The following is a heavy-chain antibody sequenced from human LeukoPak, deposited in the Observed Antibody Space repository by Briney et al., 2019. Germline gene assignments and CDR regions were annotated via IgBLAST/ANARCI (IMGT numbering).Heavy chain of an antibody. CDR2: IYYSGST. Sequence: ETSETLSLTCTVSGGSISSYYWSWIRQPPGKGLEWIGYIYYSGSTNYNPSLKSRVTISVDTSKNQFSLKLSSVTAADTAVYYCARVLRYSSGYYYDYWGQGTLVTVSS. CDR1: GGSISSYY. J-gene: IGHJ4*02. D-gene: IGHD3-22*01. V-gene: IGHV4-59*01. CDR3: ARVLRYSSGYYYDY.